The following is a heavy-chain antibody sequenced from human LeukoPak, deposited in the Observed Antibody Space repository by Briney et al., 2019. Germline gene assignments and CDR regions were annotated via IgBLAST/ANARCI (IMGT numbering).Heavy chain of an antibody. D-gene: IGHD3-10*01. CDR2: IYTSGST. CDR1: GASISSYY. Sequence: SETLSLTCTVSGASISSYYWSWIRQPAGKGLDGIGLIYTSGSTNYNPSLKSRVTMSVDTSKNQFSLKLSSVTAADTAVYYCARVHIASGSGSYYNDAFDIWGQGTMVTVSS. V-gene: IGHV4-4*07. J-gene: IGHJ3*02. CDR3: ARVHIASGSGSYYNDAFDI.